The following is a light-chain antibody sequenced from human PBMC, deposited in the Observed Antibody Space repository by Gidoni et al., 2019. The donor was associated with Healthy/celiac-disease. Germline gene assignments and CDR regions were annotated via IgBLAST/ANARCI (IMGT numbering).Light chain of an antibody. V-gene: IGKV3-11*01. Sequence: EIVLTPSPATLSLSPGERATLSCRASQSVSSYLAWYQQKPGQAPRLLIYDASNRATGIPARFSGSGSGTDFTLTISSREPEDFAVYYCQQRSNWPPITFGQGTRLEIK. CDR3: QQRSNWPPIT. J-gene: IGKJ5*01. CDR1: QSVSSY. CDR2: DAS.